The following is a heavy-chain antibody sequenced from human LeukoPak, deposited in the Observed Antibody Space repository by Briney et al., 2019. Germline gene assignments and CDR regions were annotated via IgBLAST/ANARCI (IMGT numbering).Heavy chain of an antibody. Sequence: SETLSLTCTVSGGSVSIFYWSWIRQPPGKGLEWIGYIYNTGYTDYNASLKSRVTISVDTSKNQFSLKLSSVTAADTAVYYCARHGQFVREQWLSYDYWGQGTLVTVSS. J-gene: IGHJ4*02. CDR3: ARHGQFVREQWLSYDY. V-gene: IGHV4-59*08. D-gene: IGHD6-19*01. CDR1: GGSVSIFY. CDR2: IYNTGYT.